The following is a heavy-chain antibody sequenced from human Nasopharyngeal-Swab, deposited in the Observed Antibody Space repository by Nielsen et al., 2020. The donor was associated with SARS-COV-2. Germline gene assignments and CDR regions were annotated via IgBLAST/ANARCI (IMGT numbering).Heavy chain of an antibody. D-gene: IGHD3-16*01. CDR2: IWYDGSNK. CDR3: AKARGGNWIDP. Sequence: GGSLRLSCAASGFTFSSYGMHWVRQAPGKGLEWVAVIWYDGSNKYYADSVKGRFTISRDNSKNTVYLQMNSLRAEDTAVYYCAKARGGNWIDPWGQGTLVTVSS. CDR1: GFTFSSYG. V-gene: IGHV3-33*06. J-gene: IGHJ5*01.